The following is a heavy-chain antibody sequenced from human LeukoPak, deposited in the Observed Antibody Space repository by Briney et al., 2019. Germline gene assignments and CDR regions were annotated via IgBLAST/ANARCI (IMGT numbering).Heavy chain of an antibody. J-gene: IGHJ4*02. Sequence: NSSETLSLTCTVSGGSISSSSYYWGWIRQPPGKGLEWIGSIYYSGSTYYNPSLKSRVTISVDTSKNQFSLKLSSVTAADTAVYYCARREYSYGYGGVDYWGQGTLVTVSS. CDR1: GGSISSSSYY. D-gene: IGHD5-18*01. V-gene: IGHV4-39*01. CDR2: IYYSGST. CDR3: ARREYSYGYGGVDY.